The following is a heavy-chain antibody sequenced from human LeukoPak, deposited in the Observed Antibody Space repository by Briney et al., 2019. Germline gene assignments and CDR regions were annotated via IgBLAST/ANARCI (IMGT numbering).Heavy chain of an antibody. V-gene: IGHV4-4*07. CDR3: ASAMVRGGIITDDY. D-gene: IGHD3-10*01. Sequence: SETLSLTCTVSGGSISSYYWSWIRQPAGKGLEWIGRIYTSGSTNYNPSLKSRVTISEDTSKNQFSLKLSSVTAADTAVYYCASAMVRGGIITDDYWGQGTLVTVSS. J-gene: IGHJ4*02. CDR2: IYTSGST. CDR1: GGSISSYY.